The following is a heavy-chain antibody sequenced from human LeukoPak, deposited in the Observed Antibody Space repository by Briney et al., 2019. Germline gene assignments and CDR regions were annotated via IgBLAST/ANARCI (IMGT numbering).Heavy chain of an antibody. J-gene: IGHJ4*02. CDR1: GFTFTSYA. CDR3: ARECGSGSYYYDY. CDR2: ISGSGGSS. V-gene: IGHV3-23*01. Sequence: GSLRLPCAASGFTFTSYAMSWVRQAPGKGLEWVSAISGSGGSSHYADSVKGRFTLSRDNSKSTLYLQMNSPRAEDTAVYYCARECGSGSYYYDYWGQGTLVTVSS. D-gene: IGHD3-10*01.